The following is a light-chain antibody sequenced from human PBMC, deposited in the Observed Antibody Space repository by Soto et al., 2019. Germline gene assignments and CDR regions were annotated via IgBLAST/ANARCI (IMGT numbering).Light chain of an antibody. CDR2: YDD. Sequence: QSVLTQPPSVSEAPRQRVTISCSGSSSNIGNNAVNWYQQLPGKAPKLLIYYDDLLPSGVSDRFSGSKSGPSASLAISGLQSEDEADYYCATWDDSLNGSVFGTGTKVTVL. CDR1: SSNIGNNA. J-gene: IGLJ1*01. CDR3: ATWDDSLNGSV. V-gene: IGLV1-36*01.